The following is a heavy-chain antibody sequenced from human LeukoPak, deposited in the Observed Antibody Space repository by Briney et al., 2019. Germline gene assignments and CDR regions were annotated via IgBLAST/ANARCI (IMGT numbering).Heavy chain of an antibody. D-gene: IGHD4-23*01. V-gene: IGHV1-24*01. Sequence: ASVQGSCKVSGYTLTELSMHWVRQAPGKGLEWMGGFDPEDGDTIYAQKFQGRVTMTEDTSTDTAYMELSSLRSEDTAVYYCATVLGGNLILDYWGQGTLVTVSS. J-gene: IGHJ4*02. CDR1: GYTLTELS. CDR2: FDPEDGDT. CDR3: ATVLGGNLILDY.